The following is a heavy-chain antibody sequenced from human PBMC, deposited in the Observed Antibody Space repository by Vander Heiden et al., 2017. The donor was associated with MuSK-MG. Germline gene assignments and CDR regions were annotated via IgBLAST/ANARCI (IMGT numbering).Heavy chain of an antibody. J-gene: IGHJ4*02. V-gene: IGHV3-72*01. CDR1: GFTFSDHY. CDR3: VRVAHKSGYTYDH. Sequence: EVQLVESGGGLVQPGGSLRLSCAASGFTFSDHYMDWVRQAPGKGLEWVGRTRNRANSYTTEYAASVKGRFSISRDDSKNSLDLQMNSLKTEDTAVYYCVRVAHKSGYTYDHWGQGTLVTVSS. CDR2: TRNRANSYTT. D-gene: IGHD5-18*01.